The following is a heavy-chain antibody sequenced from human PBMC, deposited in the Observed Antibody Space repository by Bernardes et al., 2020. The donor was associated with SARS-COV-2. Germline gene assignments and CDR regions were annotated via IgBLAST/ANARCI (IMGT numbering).Heavy chain of an antibody. CDR1: GGSISSISYY. CDR3: ARHDYYDSFRDY. V-gene: IGHV4-39*01. CDR2: IYYSGST. D-gene: IGHD3-22*01. Sequence: SEPLSLTCTVSGGSISSISYYWGWLLQPPGKGLEWIGSIYYSGSTYYNPSLKSRVTLSVDTSKNQFSLKVSSVTAADTAVYYCARHDYYDSFRDYWGQGTLVTVSS. J-gene: IGHJ4*02.